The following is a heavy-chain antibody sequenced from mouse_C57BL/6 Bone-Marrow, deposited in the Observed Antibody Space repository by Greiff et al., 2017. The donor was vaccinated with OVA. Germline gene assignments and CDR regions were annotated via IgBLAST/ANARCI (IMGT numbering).Heavy chain of an antibody. Sequence: EVKLMESGGGLVQPGGSLKLSCAASGFTFSDYGMAWVRQAPRKGPEWVAFISNLAYSIYYADTVTGRFTISRENAKNTLYLEMSSLRSEDTAMYYCARADDYGQGFDYWGQGTTLTVSS. V-gene: IGHV5-15*01. CDR3: ARADDYGQGFDY. CDR2: ISNLAYSI. D-gene: IGHD2-4*01. CDR1: GFTFSDYG. J-gene: IGHJ2*01.